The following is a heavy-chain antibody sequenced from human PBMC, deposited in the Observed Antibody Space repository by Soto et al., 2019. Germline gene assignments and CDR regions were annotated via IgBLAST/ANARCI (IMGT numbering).Heavy chain of an antibody. D-gene: IGHD2-2*01. CDR2: IYYSGST. V-gene: IGHV4-31*03. CDR3: ARGRSSTSPYPIGY. J-gene: IGHJ4*02. CDR1: GGSISSGGYY. Sequence: QVQLQESGPGLVKPSQTLSLTCTVSGGSISSGGYYWSWIRQHPGKGQEWMGYIYYSGSTYYNPSLKSRVTISVDTSKNQFSLKLSSVTAADTAVYYCARGRSSTSPYPIGYWGQGTLVTVSS.